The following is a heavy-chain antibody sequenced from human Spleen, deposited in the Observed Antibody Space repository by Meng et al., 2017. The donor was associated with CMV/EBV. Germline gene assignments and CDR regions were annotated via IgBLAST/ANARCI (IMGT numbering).Heavy chain of an antibody. CDR3: ARGNERNWGFGLRAFDI. CDR1: GFTFSIYW. J-gene: IGHJ3*02. CDR2: IKQDESET. D-gene: IGHD7-27*01. V-gene: IGHV3-7*01. Sequence: GESLKISCAASGFTFSIYWMSWVRQAPGKGLEWVANIKQDESETYYVDSVKGRFTISRDNAKNSLHLQMSSLRAEDTAVYYCARGNERNWGFGLRAFDIWGQGTMVTVSS.